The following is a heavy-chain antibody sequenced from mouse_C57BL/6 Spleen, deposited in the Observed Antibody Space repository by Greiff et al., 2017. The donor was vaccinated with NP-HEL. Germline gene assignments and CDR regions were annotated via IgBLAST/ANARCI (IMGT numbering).Heavy chain of an antibody. J-gene: IGHJ2*01. V-gene: IGHV1-82*01. Sequence: VQLQQSGPELVKPGASVKISCKASGYAFSSSWMHWVKQRPGKGLEWIGRIYPGDGDTNYNGKFKGKATLTADKSSSTAYMQLSSLTSEDSAVYFCASIYDGYYVFDCWGQGTTLTVSS. CDR3: ASIYDGYYVFDC. D-gene: IGHD2-3*01. CDR2: IYPGDGDT. CDR1: GYAFSSSW.